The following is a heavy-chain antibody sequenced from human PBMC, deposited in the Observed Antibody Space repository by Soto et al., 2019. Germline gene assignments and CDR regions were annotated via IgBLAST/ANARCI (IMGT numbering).Heavy chain of an antibody. CDR1: GGTFSSYA. D-gene: IGHD6-13*01. CDR3: AREIVAAEWDEDWFDP. V-gene: IGHV1-69*12. Sequence: QVQLVQSGAEVKKPGSSVKVSCKASGGTFSSYAISWVRQAPGQGLEWMGGIIPIFGTAHYAQKFQGRVTNTADDSTSTAYMGLSSLRSADTAVYYCAREIVAAEWDEDWFDPWGQGTLVTVSS. J-gene: IGHJ5*02. CDR2: IIPIFGTA.